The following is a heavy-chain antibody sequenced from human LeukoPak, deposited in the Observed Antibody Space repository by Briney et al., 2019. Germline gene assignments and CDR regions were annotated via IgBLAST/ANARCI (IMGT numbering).Heavy chain of an antibody. CDR1: GYTFTSYG. CDR3: ARGPRITMIVVVIAEFDY. V-gene: IGHV1-18*01. J-gene: IGHJ4*02. D-gene: IGHD3-22*01. Sequence: GASVKVSCKASGYTFTSYGISWVRQAPGQGLEWMGWISAYNGNTNYAQKLQGRVTMTTDTSTSTAYMELSRLRSDDTAVYYCARGPRITMIVVVIAEFDYWGQGTLVTVSS. CDR2: ISAYNGNT.